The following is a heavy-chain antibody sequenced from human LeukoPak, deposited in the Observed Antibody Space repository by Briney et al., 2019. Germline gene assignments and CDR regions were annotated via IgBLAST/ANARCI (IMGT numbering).Heavy chain of an antibody. J-gene: IGHJ4*02. CDR2: ISGSGGIT. CDR1: GFTFSSYA. D-gene: IGHD3-22*01. Sequence: GGSLRLSCAASGFTFSSYAMNWVRQAPGKGLEWVSVISGSGGITYYADSVKGRFTISRDNSKNTLYLQMNSLRVEDTAIYYCAKDRQSRGSLGFDYWGQGALVIVSS. V-gene: IGHV3-23*01. CDR3: AKDRQSRGSLGFDY.